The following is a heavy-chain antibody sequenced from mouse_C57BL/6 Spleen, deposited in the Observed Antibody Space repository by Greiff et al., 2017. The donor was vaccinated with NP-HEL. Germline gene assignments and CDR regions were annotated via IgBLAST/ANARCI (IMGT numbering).Heavy chain of an antibody. J-gene: IGHJ3*01. CDR3: AREEGALLRLFAY. V-gene: IGHV1-55*01. CDR1: GYTFTSYW. D-gene: IGHD1-1*01. CDR2: IYPGSGST. Sequence: QVQLQQSGAELVKPGASVKMSCKASGYTFTSYWITWVKQRPGQGLEWIGDIYPGSGSTNYNEKFKSKATLTVDTSSSTAYMQLSSLTSEDSAVYYCAREEGALLRLFAYWGQGTLVTVSA.